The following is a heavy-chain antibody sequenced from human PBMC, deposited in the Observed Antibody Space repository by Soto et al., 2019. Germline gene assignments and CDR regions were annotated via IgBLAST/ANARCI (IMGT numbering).Heavy chain of an antibody. CDR1: GYTFTSYD. J-gene: IGHJ5*02. CDR2: MNPNSGNT. Sequence: QVQLVQSGAEVKKPGASVKLSCKASGYTFTSYDINWVRQATGQGLEWMGWMNPNSGNTGYAQKFQGRVTMTRNTSISTAYMELSSLRSEDTAVYYCARERSAAGTGWFDPRGQGTLVTVSS. V-gene: IGHV1-8*01. CDR3: ARERSAAGTGWFDP. D-gene: IGHD6-13*01.